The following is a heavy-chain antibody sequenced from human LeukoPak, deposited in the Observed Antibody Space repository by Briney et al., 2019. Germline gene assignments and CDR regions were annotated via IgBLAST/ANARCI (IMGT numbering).Heavy chain of an antibody. D-gene: IGHD4-11*01. V-gene: IGHV3-23*01. CDR3: AKNSQSYFDY. J-gene: IGHJ4*02. Sequence: GSLRLSCAASGFTLSSHGMTWVRQAPGKGLEWVSGISHDAFATYYADSVKGRFTISRDTSKNTLFLQMNSLRAEDTAVYYCAKNSQSYFDYWGRGTLVTVSS. CDR2: ISHDAFAT. CDR1: GFTLSSHG.